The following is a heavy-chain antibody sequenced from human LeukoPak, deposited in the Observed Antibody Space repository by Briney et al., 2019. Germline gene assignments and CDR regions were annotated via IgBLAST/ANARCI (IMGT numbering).Heavy chain of an antibody. CDR2: INPNSGGT. CDR1: GYTFSDYY. V-gene: IGHV1-2*02. D-gene: IGHD3-9*01. Sequence: ASVKVSCMASGYTFSDYYIHWVRQAPGQGLEWMGWINPNSGGTNYAQKFQGRVTMTRDTSISTAYMELSRLRSDDTAVYYCANLGAYYVILTGYHNDAFDIWGQGTMVTVSS. J-gene: IGHJ3*02. CDR3: ANLGAYYVILTGYHNDAFDI.